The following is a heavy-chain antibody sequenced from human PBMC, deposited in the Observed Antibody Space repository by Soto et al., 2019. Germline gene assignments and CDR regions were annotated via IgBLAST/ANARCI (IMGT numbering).Heavy chain of an antibody. CDR2: IYPGDSDT. J-gene: IGHJ6*02. D-gene: IGHD6-6*01. V-gene: IGHV5-51*01. CDR1: GYSFTSYW. Sequence: GESLKISCKGSGYSFTSYWIGWVRQMPGKGLEWMGIIYPGDSDTRYSPSFQGQVTISADKSISTAYLQWSSLKASDTAMYYCALAARPGYYYYYGMDVWGQGATVTVSS. CDR3: ALAARPGYYYYYGMDV.